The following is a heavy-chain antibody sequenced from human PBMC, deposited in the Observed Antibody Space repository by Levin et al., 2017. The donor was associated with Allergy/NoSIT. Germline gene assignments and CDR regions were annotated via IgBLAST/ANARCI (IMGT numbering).Heavy chain of an antibody. CDR1: GYTFTSYD. V-gene: IGHV1-8*01. CDR2: MNPNSGNT. D-gene: IGHD2-8*01. Sequence: ASVKVSCKASGYTFTSYDINWVQQATGQGLEWMGWMNPNSGNTGYAQKFQGRVTMTRNTSISTAYMELSSLRSEDTAVYYCARAMDIVLMVYAIGPYYYYGMDVWGQGTTVTVSS. J-gene: IGHJ6*02. CDR3: ARAMDIVLMVYAIGPYYYYGMDV.